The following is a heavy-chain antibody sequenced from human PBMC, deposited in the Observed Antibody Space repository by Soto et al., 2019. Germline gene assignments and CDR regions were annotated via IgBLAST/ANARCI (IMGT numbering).Heavy chain of an antibody. Sequence: SETLSLTCTVSGASISGYYWSWIRKSAGKGLEWIGRIYATGTTDYNPSLKSRVMMSVDTSKKQFSLRLRSVTAADTAVYYCVRDGTKTLRDWFDPWGQGISVTVS. CDR1: GASISGYY. CDR3: VRDGTKTLRDWFDP. CDR2: IYATGTT. D-gene: IGHD1-1*01. V-gene: IGHV4-4*07. J-gene: IGHJ5*02.